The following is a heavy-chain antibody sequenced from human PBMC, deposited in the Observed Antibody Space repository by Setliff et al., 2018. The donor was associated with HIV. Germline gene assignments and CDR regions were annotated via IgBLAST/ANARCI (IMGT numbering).Heavy chain of an antibody. D-gene: IGHD3-22*01. CDR2: INQDESQK. Sequence: PGGSLRLSCAASGFTFRGNWMSWVRQAPGKGLEWVANINQDESQKYYVGSVKGRFTISRDNAKNSLYLQMNSLRVEDTAFYYCARKMGSYYDSSGAYYFDFWGQGTLVTVSS. V-gene: IGHV3-7*03. CDR3: ARKMGSYYDSSGAYYFDF. J-gene: IGHJ4*02. CDR1: GFTFRGNW.